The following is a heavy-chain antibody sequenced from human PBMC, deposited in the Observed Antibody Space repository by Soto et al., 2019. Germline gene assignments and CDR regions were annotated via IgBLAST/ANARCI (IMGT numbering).Heavy chain of an antibody. D-gene: IGHD2-2*01. CDR2: IYPGDSDT. CDR1: GYSFTSYW. CDR3: ARTSSTSSFYYYYGMDV. J-gene: IGHJ6*02. Sequence: GESLKISCKGSGYSFTSYWIGWVCQMPGKGLEWMGIIYPGDSDTRYSPSFQGQVTISADKSISTAYLQWSSLKASDTAMYYCARTSSTSSFYYYYGMDVWGQGTTVTVSS. V-gene: IGHV5-51*01.